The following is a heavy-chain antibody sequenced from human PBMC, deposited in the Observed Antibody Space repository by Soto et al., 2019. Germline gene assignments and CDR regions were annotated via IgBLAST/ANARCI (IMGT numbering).Heavy chain of an antibody. CDR2: TYYRSQWYH. V-gene: IGHV6-1*02. CDR3: ARERGFIAEAFEI. CDR1: GDSVSSNSAA. D-gene: IGHD3-10*01. J-gene: IGHJ3*02. Sequence: QVQLQQSGPGLVKPSQTLSLTCAISGDSVSSNSAAWNWIRQSPSRGLEWLGRTYYRSQWYHGYATFVKSLITVNPDTSKNHFSLHLNSVTPEDTAVYYCARERGFIAEAFEIWGRGTMVTVSS.